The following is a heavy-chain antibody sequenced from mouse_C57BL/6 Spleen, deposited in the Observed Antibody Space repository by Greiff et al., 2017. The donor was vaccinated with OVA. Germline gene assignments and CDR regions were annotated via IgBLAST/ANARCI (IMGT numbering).Heavy chain of an antibody. CDR1: GYTFTSYG. Sequence: VMLVESGAELARPGASVKLSCKASGYTFTSYGISWVKQRTGQGLEWIGEIYPRSGNTYYNEKFKGKATLTADKSSSTAYMELRSLTSEDSAVYFCARGDGAWFAYWGQGTLVTVSA. D-gene: IGHD1-1*01. CDR2: IYPRSGNT. J-gene: IGHJ3*01. V-gene: IGHV1-81*01. CDR3: ARGDGAWFAY.